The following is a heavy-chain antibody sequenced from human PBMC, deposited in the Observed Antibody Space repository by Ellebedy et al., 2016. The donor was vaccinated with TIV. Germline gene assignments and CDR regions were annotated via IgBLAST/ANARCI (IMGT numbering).Heavy chain of an antibody. CDR2: MYYSGST. V-gene: IGHV4-61*08. D-gene: IGHD1-26*01. CDR3: ARDGFVGAFDY. Sequence: MLSETLSLTCAVSGGSISSGGYSWSWIRQPPGKGLEWIGYMYYSGSTNYNPSLKSRVTISVDTSKNQFSLKLSSVTAADTAVYYCARDGFVGAFDYWGQGALVTVSS. CDR1: GGSISSGGYS. J-gene: IGHJ4*02.